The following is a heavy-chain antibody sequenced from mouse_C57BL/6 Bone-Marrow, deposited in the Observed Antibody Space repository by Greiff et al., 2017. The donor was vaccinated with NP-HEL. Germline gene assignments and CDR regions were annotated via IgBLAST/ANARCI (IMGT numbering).Heavy chain of an antibody. CDR3: ARYYYGSSSFDY. D-gene: IGHD1-1*01. V-gene: IGHV1-72*01. CDR1: GYTFTSYL. J-gene: IGHJ2*01. CDR2: IDPNSGGT. Sequence: QVHVKQPGAELVKPGASVKLSCKASGYTFTSYLMHWVKQRPGRGLEWIGRIDPNSGGTKYNEKFKSKATLTVDKPSSTAYMQINSLTSADSAVYYGARYYYGSSSFDYWGQGTTLTVSS.